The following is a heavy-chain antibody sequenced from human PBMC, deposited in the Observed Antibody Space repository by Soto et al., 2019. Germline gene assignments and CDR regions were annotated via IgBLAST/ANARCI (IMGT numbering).Heavy chain of an antibody. CDR3: AKDNGGYYDSSGNFEY. CDR2: ISWNSGSL. Sequence: EVQLVESGGGLVQPGRSLRLSCAASGFTFDDYAMHWVRQAPGKGLEWVSGISWNSGSLGYGDAVKGRFTISRDNAKNSLYLQMNSLRTEDTAFYYCAKDNGGYYDSSGNFEYWGQGTLVTVSS. D-gene: IGHD3-22*01. J-gene: IGHJ4*02. CDR1: GFTFDDYA. V-gene: IGHV3-9*01.